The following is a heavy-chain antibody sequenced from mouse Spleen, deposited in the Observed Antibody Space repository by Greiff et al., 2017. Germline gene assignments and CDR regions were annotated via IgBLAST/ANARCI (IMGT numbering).Heavy chain of an antibody. D-gene: IGHD2-10*01. Sequence: QVQLQQPGAELVRPGSSVKLSCKASGYTFTSYWMHWVKQRPIQGLEWIGNIDPSDSETHYNQKFKDKATLTVDKSSSTAYMQLSSLTSEDSAVYYCARAGFLLPFAYWGQGTLVTVSA. CDR2: IDPSDSET. V-gene: IGHV1-52*01. CDR1: GYTFTSYW. J-gene: IGHJ3*01. CDR3: ARAGFLLPFAY.